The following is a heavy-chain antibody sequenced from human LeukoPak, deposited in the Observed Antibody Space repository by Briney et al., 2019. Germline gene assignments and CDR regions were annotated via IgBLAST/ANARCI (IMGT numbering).Heavy chain of an antibody. J-gene: IGHJ4*02. CDR1: GYTFTSYY. D-gene: IGHD3-22*01. CDR3: ARDETNREIRSLVVI. CDR2: INPSGGST. Sequence: GASVKVSCKASGYTFTSYYMHWVRQAPGQGLEWMGIINPSGGSTSHAQKFQGRVTMTRDTSTSTVYMELSSLRSEDTAVYYCARDETNREIRSLVVIWGQGTLVTVSS. V-gene: IGHV1-46*01.